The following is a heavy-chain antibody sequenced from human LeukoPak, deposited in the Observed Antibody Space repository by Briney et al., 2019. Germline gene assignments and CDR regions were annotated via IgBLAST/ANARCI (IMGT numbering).Heavy chain of an antibody. CDR2: IWYDGSNK. J-gene: IGHJ4*02. CDR1: GFTFSSYG. D-gene: IGHD3-10*01. CDR3: ATMGVWDY. V-gene: IGHV3-33*01. Sequence: PGRSLRLSCAASGFTFSSYGMHWVRQAPGKGLEWVVVIWYDGSNKYYADSVKGRFTISRDNSKNTLYLQMNSLRAEDTAVYYCATMGVWDYWGQGTLVTVSS.